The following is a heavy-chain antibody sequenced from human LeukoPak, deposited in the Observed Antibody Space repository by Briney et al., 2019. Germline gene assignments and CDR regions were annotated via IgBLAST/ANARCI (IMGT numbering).Heavy chain of an antibody. CDR1: GGSLSSGGYS. D-gene: IGHD5-18*01. Sequence: PSQTLSLTCAVSGGSLSSGGYSWSWIRQPPGKGLEWIGYIYYSGSTNYNPSLKSRVTISVDTSKNQFSLKLSSVTAADTAVYYCARRGYSYGSPFDYWGQGTLVTVSS. CDR3: ARRGYSYGSPFDY. CDR2: IYYSGST. J-gene: IGHJ4*02. V-gene: IGHV4-30-4*07.